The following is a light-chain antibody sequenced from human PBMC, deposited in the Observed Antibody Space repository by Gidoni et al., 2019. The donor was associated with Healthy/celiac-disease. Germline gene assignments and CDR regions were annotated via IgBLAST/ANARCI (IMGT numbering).Light chain of an antibody. CDR2: EVS. J-gene: IGLJ2*01. CDR3: SSYTSSSSYVV. V-gene: IGLV2-14*01. Sequence: QSALTQPASVSRSPGQSITISCTGTSSDVGGYNYVSWYQQHPGKAPNLMIYEVSNRPSGVSNRFSGSKSGNTASLTISGLQAEDEADYYCSSYTSSSSYVVFGGGTKLTVL. CDR1: SSDVGGYNY.